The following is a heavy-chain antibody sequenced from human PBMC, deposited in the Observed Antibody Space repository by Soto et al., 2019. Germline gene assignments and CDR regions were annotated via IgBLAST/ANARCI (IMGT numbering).Heavy chain of an antibody. Sequence: ASVTPSCTAPGYTLTSNGIICVRQSTGQGLEWMGWISAYNGNTNYAQKLQGRVTMTTDTSTSTAYMELRSLRSDDTAVYYCARIAAAGITDFQHWGQGTLVTVSS. D-gene: IGHD6-13*01. CDR3: ARIAAAGITDFQH. CDR1: GYTLTSNG. J-gene: IGHJ1*01. V-gene: IGHV1-18*01. CDR2: ISAYNGNT.